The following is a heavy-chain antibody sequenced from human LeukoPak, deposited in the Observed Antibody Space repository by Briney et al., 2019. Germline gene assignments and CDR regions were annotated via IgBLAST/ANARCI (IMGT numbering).Heavy chain of an antibody. CDR3: AKDPGVSGPNWFDP. CDR2: ISGSGGST. CDR1: GFAFSHYA. Sequence: GGSLRLSCAASGFAFSHYAMSWVRQAPGKGLEWVSAISGSGGSTYYADSVKGRFTISRDNSKNTLYLQMNSLRAEDTAVYYCAKDPGVSGPNWFDPWGQGTLVTVSS. J-gene: IGHJ5*02. D-gene: IGHD2-15*01. V-gene: IGHV3-23*01.